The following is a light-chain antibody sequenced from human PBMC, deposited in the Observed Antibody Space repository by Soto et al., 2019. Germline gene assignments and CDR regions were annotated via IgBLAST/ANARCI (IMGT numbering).Light chain of an antibody. Sequence: QSVLTQPASVSGSPGQWITISCTGTSSDVGRYNLVSWYQQHPGKAPKLLIYEGSKRPSGVSNRFSGSKSGNTASLTISGLQAEDEADYYCCSYAGSSTFYVVFGGGTKLTVL. J-gene: IGLJ2*01. CDR1: SSDVGRYNL. CDR3: CSYAGSSTFYVV. V-gene: IGLV2-23*03. CDR2: EGS.